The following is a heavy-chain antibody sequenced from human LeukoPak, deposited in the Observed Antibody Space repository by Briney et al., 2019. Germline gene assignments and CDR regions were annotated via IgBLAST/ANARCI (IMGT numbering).Heavy chain of an antibody. D-gene: IGHD2-2*01. V-gene: IGHV5-51*01. CDR3: ARRRYCNSTSCYEGAFDI. J-gene: IGHJ3*02. CDR2: IYPGDSGT. CDR1: AFTFTNYW. Sequence: GESLKISCEGSAFTFTNYWIAWVRQKPGQGLEWMGIIYPGDSGTRYSPSFQGQVTISADKSISTAYLQWSSLKASDTAIYYCARRRYCNSTSCYEGAFDIWGQGTMVTVSS.